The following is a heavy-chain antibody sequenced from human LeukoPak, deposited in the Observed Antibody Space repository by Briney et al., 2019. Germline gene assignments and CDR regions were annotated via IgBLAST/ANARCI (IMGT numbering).Heavy chain of an antibody. CDR3: ARLHSTYYYDSSGYPFDY. Sequence: GESLKISCKGSGYSFTSYWIGWVRQLPGKGLEWMGIIYPGDSDTRYSPSFQGQVTISADKSIGTAYLQWSSLKASDTAMYYCARLHSTYYYDSSGYPFDYWGQGTLVTVSS. J-gene: IGHJ4*02. D-gene: IGHD3-22*01. V-gene: IGHV5-51*01. CDR1: GYSFTSYW. CDR2: IYPGDSDT.